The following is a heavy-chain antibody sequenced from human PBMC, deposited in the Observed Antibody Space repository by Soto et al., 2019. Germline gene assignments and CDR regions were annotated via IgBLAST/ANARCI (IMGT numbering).Heavy chain of an antibody. CDR2: IIPILGIA. D-gene: IGHD2-21*01. V-gene: IGHV1-69*02. CDR1: GGTFSSYT. J-gene: IGHJ6*02. Sequence: QVQLVQSGAEVKKPGSSVKVSCKASGGTFSSYTISWVRQAPGQGLEWMGRIIPILGIANYAQKFQGRATITADNATSTAYMELSSLSSEDTAVYYCACDPRGFHLYYYGMDVWGQGTTVTVSS. CDR3: ACDPRGFHLYYYGMDV.